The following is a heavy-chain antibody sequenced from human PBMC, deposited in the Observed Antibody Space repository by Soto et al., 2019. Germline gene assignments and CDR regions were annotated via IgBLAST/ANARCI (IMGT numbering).Heavy chain of an antibody. V-gene: IGHV4-31*03. CDR2: IYYSGST. CDR1: GGSISSGGDY. CDR3: ARDRSVKEGPVTSSGD. D-gene: IGHD4-17*01. Sequence: QVQLQESGPGLVKPSQTLSLTCTVSGGSISSGGDYWSWIRQHPGKGLEWIGYIYYSGSTYYNPSLKSRVNISVDTSKNQFSLKLSSVTAADTAVYYCARDRSVKEGPVTSSGDWGQGTLVTVSS. J-gene: IGHJ4*02.